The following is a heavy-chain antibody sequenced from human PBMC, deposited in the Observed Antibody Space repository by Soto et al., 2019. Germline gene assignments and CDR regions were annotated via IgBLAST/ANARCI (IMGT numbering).Heavy chain of an antibody. CDR3: ARDYGYCTNGVCFYYFDY. J-gene: IGHJ4*02. CDR2: ISAYNGNT. V-gene: IGHV1-18*04. CDR1: GYTFTSYG. D-gene: IGHD2-8*01. Sequence: ASVKVSCKASGYTFTSYGISWVRQAPGQGLEWMGWISAYNGNTNYAQKLQGRVTMTTDTSTSTAYMELRSRRSDDTAVYYCARDYGYCTNGVCFYYFDYWGQGTLVTVSS.